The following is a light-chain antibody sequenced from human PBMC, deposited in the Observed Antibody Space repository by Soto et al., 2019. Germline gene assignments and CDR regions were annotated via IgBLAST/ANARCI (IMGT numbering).Light chain of an antibody. V-gene: IGKV1-5*03. CDR3: QEYNGEMYT. CDR2: KAS. CDR1: QSRSSW. J-gene: IGKJ2*01. Sequence: DIQMTQSPSTLSASVGDRVTITCRASQSRSSWLAWYQQKPGKAPNLLIYKASNLESGVPSRFSGSGSGTEFTLTINSLQPDDVATYYCQEYNGEMYTFDQGTKVEIK.